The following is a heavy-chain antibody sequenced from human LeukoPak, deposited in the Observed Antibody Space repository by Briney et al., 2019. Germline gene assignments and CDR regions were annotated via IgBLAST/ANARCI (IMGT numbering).Heavy chain of an antibody. D-gene: IGHD6-13*01. CDR3: AKGGTIAAAVFDY. V-gene: IGHV3-9*01. CDR2: ISWDSGSI. J-gene: IGHJ4*02. CDR1: GFTFDDYA. Sequence: GGSLRLSCAASGFTFDDYAMHWGGPAPGSGLAWVSGISWDSGSIGYADSVKGRFTISRDNAKNSLYLQMNSLRAEDTALYYCAKGGTIAAAVFDYWGQGTLVTVSS.